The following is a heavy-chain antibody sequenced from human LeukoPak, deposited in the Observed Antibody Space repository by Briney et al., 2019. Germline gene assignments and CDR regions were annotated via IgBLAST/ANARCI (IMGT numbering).Heavy chain of an antibody. CDR2: IFTYNGDT. V-gene: IGHV1-18*01. D-gene: IGHD1-1*01. CDR1: GYTFISYG. J-gene: IGHJ4*02. CDR3: ARGKEREPFDF. Sequence: ASVKVSCKASGYTFISYGISWVRQAPEQGLEWVGWIFTYNGDTKYEKKFQGRVTMTTGSSTNTVYLELRSLRSDDTAVYYCARGKEREPFDFWGQGTLVTVSS.